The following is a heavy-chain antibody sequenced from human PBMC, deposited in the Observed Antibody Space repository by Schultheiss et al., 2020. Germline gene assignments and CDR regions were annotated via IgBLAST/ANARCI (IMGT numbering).Heavy chain of an antibody. Sequence: GESLKISCAASGFTFSNAWMSWVRQAPGKGLVWVSRINSDGSSTSYADSVKGRFTISRDNAKNTLYLQMNSLRAEDTAVYFCSRDCTGGGCPSYNWGQGTLVTVSS. CDR2: INSDGSST. CDR1: GFTFSNAW. V-gene: IGHV3-74*01. J-gene: IGHJ4*02. D-gene: IGHD2-8*02. CDR3: SRDCTGGGCPSYN.